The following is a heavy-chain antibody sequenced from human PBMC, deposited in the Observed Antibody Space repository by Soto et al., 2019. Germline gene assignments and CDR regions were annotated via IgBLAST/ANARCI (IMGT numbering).Heavy chain of an antibody. CDR1: GGSISSYY. CDR3: ARVGNYSNGYYYYYMDV. CDR2: IYYSGST. V-gene: IGHV4-59*08. J-gene: IGHJ6*03. D-gene: IGHD4-4*01. Sequence: SETLSLTCTVSGGSISSYYWSWIRQPPGKGLEWIGYIYYSGSTNYNPSLKSRVTISVDTSKNQFPLKLSSVTAADTAVYYCARVGNYSNGYYYYYMDVWGKGTTVTVSS.